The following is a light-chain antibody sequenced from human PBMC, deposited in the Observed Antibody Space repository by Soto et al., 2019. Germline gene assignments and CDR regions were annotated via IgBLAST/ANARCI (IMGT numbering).Light chain of an antibody. CDR2: DVS. V-gene: IGLV2-11*01. J-gene: IGLJ2*01. CDR3: CSYAGSYSLV. CDR1: SSDIGSYTY. Sequence: QSALTQPRSVSGSPGQSVTISCTGTSSDIGSYTYVSWYQHHPGKAPKVIIYDVSERPSGVPDRFSGSKSGNTASLTISGLQAEDEAVYYCCSYAGSYSLVFGGGTQLTVL.